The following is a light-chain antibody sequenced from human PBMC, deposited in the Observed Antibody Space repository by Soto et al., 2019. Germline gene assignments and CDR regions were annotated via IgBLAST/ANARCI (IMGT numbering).Light chain of an antibody. CDR3: QQYNSYWT. Sequence: DIQMTQSPSTLYASVGDRVTITCRASQSISDSLAWYQQKPGKAPKLLIYEASSLKSGVPSRFSGSRSGTEYTLTISSLQPDDFATYYCQQYNSYWTFGQGTKVEIK. CDR1: QSISDS. J-gene: IGKJ1*01. V-gene: IGKV1-5*03. CDR2: EAS.